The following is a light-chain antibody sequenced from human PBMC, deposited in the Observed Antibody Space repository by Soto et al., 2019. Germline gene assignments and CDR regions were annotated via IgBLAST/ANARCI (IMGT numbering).Light chain of an antibody. CDR1: QDIRTS. CDR2: GAS. V-gene: IGKV1-33*01. CDR3: QHYNNLPPFT. J-gene: IGKJ3*01. Sequence: DLQMTQSPLSLSASVGARVSITCQASQDIRTSLSWFQHKPGRAPKLLIYGASYLETGVPSRFRGSGSGTDFTFTITSLQPEDIATYYCQHYNNLPPFTFGPGTIVDIE.